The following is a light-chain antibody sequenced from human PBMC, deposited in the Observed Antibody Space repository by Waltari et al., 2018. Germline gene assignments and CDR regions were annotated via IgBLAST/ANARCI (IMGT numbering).Light chain of an antibody. J-gene: IGKJ1*01. CDR2: GAS. CDR1: QSVGRP. CDR3: QHYVRLPAT. V-gene: IGKV3-20*01. Sequence: CRARQSVGRPLACDQLKPRPAPWLLLYGASTRATGIPDRFSGSGSGTDFSLTISRLEPEDFAVYFCQHYVRLPATFGQGTRVEIK.